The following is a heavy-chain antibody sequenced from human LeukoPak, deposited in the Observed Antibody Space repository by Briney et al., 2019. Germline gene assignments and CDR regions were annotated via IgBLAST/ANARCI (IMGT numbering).Heavy chain of an antibody. Sequence: SQTLSLTCTVSGGSISSGDYYWSWIRQHPGKGLEWIGYIFYSGSAYYNPSLRSRVTISVDTSKNQFSLKLSSVTAADTAVYYCARVTDILTGYFDYWGQGTLVTVSS. CDR3: ARVTDILTGYFDY. V-gene: IGHV4-31*03. D-gene: IGHD3-9*01. J-gene: IGHJ4*02. CDR2: IFYSGSA. CDR1: GGSISSGDYY.